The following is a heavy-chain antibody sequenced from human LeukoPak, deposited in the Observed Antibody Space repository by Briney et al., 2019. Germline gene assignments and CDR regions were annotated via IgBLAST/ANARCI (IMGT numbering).Heavy chain of an antibody. V-gene: IGHV3-53*01. Sequence: PGGSLRLSCAASGFTVSSTYMSWVRQAPGKGLEWVSVIYSGGSTYYADSVKGRFTISRENSKNTLYLQVNSLRAEDTAVYYCARGESTAYDAFDIWGQGTMVTVSS. CDR2: IYSGGST. CDR3: ARGESTAYDAFDI. D-gene: IGHD2-2*01. J-gene: IGHJ3*02. CDR1: GFTVSSTY.